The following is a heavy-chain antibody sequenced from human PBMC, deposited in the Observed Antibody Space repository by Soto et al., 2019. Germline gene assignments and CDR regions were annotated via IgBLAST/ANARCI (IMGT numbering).Heavy chain of an antibody. CDR1: GFTFSSYA. J-gene: IGHJ4*02. CDR3: AEDRRGRVTYVDY. V-gene: IGHV3-23*01. D-gene: IGHD2-21*02. CDR2: ISGSGGST. Sequence: EVQLLESGGGLVQPGGSLRLSCAASGFTFSSYAMSWVRHAPGKGLEWVSAISGSGGSTYYADSVKGRFTISSDNCKNPLYLQMNSLRADDTAVYDRAEDRRGRVTYVDYWGQGTLVAVSS.